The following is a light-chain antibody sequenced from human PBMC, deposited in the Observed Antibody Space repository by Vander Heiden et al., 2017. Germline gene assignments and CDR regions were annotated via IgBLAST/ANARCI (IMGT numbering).Light chain of an antibody. CDR1: SSNIGKNY. CDR3: GTWDSSLSNAV. J-gene: IGLJ1*01. Sequence: PSVSAAPGQKVTNSCSGSSSNIGKNYVSWYQQVPGTAPKLLIYDNNKRPSGIPDRFSGSKSGTSATLGITELQTGDEADYYCGTWDSSLSNAVFGTGTKVTVL. CDR2: DNN. V-gene: IGLV1-51*01.